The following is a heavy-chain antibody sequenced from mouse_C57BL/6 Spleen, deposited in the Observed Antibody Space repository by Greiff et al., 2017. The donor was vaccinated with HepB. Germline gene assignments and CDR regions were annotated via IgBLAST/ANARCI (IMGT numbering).Heavy chain of an antibody. Sequence: DVKLVESGGGLVKPGGSLKLSCAASGFTFSDYGMHWVRQAPEKGLEWVAYISSGSSTIYYADTVKGRFTISRDNAKNTLFLQMTSLRSEDTAMYYCARGTYAYHAMDYWGQGTSVTVSS. D-gene: IGHD6-5*01. J-gene: IGHJ4*01. CDR3: ARGTYAYHAMDY. CDR1: GFTFSDYG. CDR2: ISSGSSTI. V-gene: IGHV5-17*01.